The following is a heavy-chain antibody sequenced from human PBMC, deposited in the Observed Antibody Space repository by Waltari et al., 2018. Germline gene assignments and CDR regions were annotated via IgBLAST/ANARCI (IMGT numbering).Heavy chain of an antibody. D-gene: IGHD2-2*01. CDR2: IIPIFGTA. CDR1: GGTFSSYP. Sequence: QVQLVQSGAEVKKPGSSVKVSCKASGGTFSSYPISWVRQAPGQGLEWMGRIIPIFGTANYAQKFQGRVTITADKSTSTAYMELSSLRSEDTAVYYCASLKKDIVVPYYYYGMDVWGQGTTVTVSS. J-gene: IGHJ6*02. V-gene: IGHV1-69*08. CDR3: ASLKKDIVVPYYYYGMDV.